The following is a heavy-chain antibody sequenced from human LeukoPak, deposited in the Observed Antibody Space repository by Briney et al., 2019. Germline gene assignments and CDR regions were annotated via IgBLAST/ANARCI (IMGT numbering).Heavy chain of an antibody. J-gene: IGHJ3*02. V-gene: IGHV3-53*01. CDR2: IYSGGNT. CDR1: GFTVSSTY. D-gene: IGHD3-16*02. Sequence: GGSLRLSCAASGFTVSSTYMSWVRQTPGKGLEWVSVIYSGGNTYYADSVKGRFTISRDNSKDTLYLQMNSLRAEDTAVYYCARGPYSLGAFDIWGQGTMVTVSS. CDR3: ARGPYSLGAFDI.